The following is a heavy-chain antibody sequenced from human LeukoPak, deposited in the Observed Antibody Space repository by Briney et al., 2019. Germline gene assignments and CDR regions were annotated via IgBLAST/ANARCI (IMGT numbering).Heavy chain of an antibody. CDR2: IYYSGST. D-gene: IGHD3-3*01. V-gene: IGHV4-39*01. Sequence: SETLSLTCTVSGGSISGSSYYWGWIRQPPGKGLEWIGSIYYSGSTYYNPSLKSRVTISVDTSKNQFSLKLNSVTATDTAVYYCARGYYDFWSGYPNWFDPWGQGTLVTVSS. CDR3: ARGYYDFWSGYPNWFDP. J-gene: IGHJ5*02. CDR1: GGSISGSSYY.